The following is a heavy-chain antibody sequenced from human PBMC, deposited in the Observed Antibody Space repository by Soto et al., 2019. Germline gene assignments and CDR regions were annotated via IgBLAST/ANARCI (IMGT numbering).Heavy chain of an antibody. CDR1: GGSISSYC. Sequence: SQTLSLTCTVSGGSISSYCWSWLRQPPGKGLEWIGYIYYSGRTNYNPAHRGRVSVSVDTSKNQFSLKLSSVTAGDAAVYYCGGGGVGRVITRTRDYHGMDVWGQGTTVTVSS. D-gene: IGHD3-16*02. CDR2: IYYSGRT. V-gene: IGHV4-59*01. J-gene: IGHJ6*02. CDR3: GGGGVGRVITRTRDYHGMDV.